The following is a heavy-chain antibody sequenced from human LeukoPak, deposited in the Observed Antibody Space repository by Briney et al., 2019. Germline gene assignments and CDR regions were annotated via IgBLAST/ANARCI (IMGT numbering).Heavy chain of an antibody. CDR3: ARGVPAPNWFDP. Sequence: SQTLSLTCTVSGGSISSGSYYWSWIRQPAGKGLEWIGRIYTSGSTNYIPSLKSRVTISVDTSKNQLSLKLSSVTAADTAVYYCARGVPAPNWFDPWGQGTLVTVSS. CDR1: GGSISSGSYY. CDR2: IYTSGST. J-gene: IGHJ5*02. V-gene: IGHV4-61*02. D-gene: IGHD2-2*01.